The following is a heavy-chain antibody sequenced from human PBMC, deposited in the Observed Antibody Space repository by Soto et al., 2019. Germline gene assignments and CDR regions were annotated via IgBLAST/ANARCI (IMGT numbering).Heavy chain of an antibody. CDR3: ARVRYCSGGSCYPRFDP. CDR2: IYYSGST. V-gene: IGHV4-31*03. J-gene: IGHJ5*02. Sequence: SETLSLTCTVSGGSISSGGYYWSWIRQHPGKGLEWIGYIYYSGSTYYNPSLKGRVTISVDPSKNQFSLKLSSVTAADTAVYYCARVRYCSGGSCYPRFDPWGQGTLVTVSS. CDR1: GGSISSGGYY. D-gene: IGHD2-15*01.